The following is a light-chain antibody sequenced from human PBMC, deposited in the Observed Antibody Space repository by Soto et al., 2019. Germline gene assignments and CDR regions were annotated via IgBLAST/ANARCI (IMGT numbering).Light chain of an antibody. V-gene: IGKV1-5*03. Sequence: DIQMTQSPSTLSASVGDRVTITCRASQSISHYLAWYQQTPGKAPKLLIYKASSLESGVPSRFSGSGSGTEFTHTVSSLQPDDFATYYCQQFYNYWTFGQGTKVEIK. J-gene: IGKJ1*01. CDR3: QQFYNYWT. CDR1: QSISHY. CDR2: KAS.